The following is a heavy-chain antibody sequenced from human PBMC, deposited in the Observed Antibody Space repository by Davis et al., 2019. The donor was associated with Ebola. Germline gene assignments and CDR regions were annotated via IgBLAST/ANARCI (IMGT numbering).Heavy chain of an antibody. CDR3: AIHSYGLPVPATPFDY. V-gene: IGHV4-39*01. CDR2: IYYSGNT. CDR1: GGSVSSGGYY. D-gene: IGHD5-18*01. J-gene: IGHJ4*02. Sequence: MPSETLSLTCTVSGGSVSSGGYYWNWIRQPPGKGLEWIGSIYYSGNTYYNPSLKSRVTISVDTSKNQFSLELSSVTAADTAVYYCAIHSYGLPVPATPFDYWGQGTLVTVSS.